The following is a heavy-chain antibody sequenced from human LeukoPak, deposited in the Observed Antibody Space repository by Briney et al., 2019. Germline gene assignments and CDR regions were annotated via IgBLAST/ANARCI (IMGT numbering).Heavy chain of an antibody. D-gene: IGHD3-22*01. Sequence: EASVKVSCKASGYTFTGYYMHWVRQAPGQGLEWMGWINPNSGGTNYAQKFQGRVTMTRDTSISTAYMELSRLRSDDTAVYYCARVRVVVITSGYYFDYWGQGTLVTVSS. CDR3: ARVRVVVITSGYYFDY. J-gene: IGHJ4*02. CDR1: GYTFTGYY. V-gene: IGHV1-2*02. CDR2: INPNSGGT.